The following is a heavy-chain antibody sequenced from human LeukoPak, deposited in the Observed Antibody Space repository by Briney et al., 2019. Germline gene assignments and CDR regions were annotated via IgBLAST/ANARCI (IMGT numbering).Heavy chain of an antibody. J-gene: IGHJ4*02. Sequence: PGGSLRLSCAASGFNVSTNYMSRVRQAPGRGVEWVLTIYSGERTDYADSVKDRFTISRDKTMNTLYLQMSSLRVEDTAVYYCARDFRKQGFGPWGQGTLVIVSS. CDR3: ARDFRKQGFGP. CDR2: IYSGERT. V-gene: IGHV3-66*01. CDR1: GFNVSTNY. D-gene: IGHD3-10*01.